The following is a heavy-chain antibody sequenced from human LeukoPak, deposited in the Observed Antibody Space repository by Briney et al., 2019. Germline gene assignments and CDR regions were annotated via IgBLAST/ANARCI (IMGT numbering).Heavy chain of an antibody. CDR2: IDTTTGNP. CDR3: VRGTPTPGMDY. CDR1: GGTFSSYA. D-gene: IGHD3-10*01. Sequence: ASVKVSFKASGGTFSSYAISWVRQAPGQGLEWMGNIDTTTGNPRYAQDFTGRFVFSLDTSVSTAYLQITSLKADDTAAYYCVRGTPTPGMDYWGQGTQVTVSS. V-gene: IGHV7-4-1*02. J-gene: IGHJ4*02.